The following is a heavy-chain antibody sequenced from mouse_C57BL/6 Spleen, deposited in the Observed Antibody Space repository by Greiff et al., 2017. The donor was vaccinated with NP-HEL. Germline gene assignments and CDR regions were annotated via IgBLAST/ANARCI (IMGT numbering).Heavy chain of an antibody. CDR1: GFNIKNTY. D-gene: IGHD1-1*01. CDR2: IDPANGNT. CDR3: ARDTTLVASYYYAMDY. V-gene: IGHV14-3*01. J-gene: IGHJ4*01. Sequence: VQLQQSVAELVRPGASVKLSCTASGFNIKNTYMHWVKQRPEQGLEWIGRIDPANGNTKYAPKFQGKATITADTSSNTPYLQLSSLTSEDTAIYYCARDTTLVASYYYAMDYWGQGTSVTVSS.